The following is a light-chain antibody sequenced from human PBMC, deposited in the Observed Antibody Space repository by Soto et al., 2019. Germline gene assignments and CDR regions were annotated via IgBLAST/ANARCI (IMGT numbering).Light chain of an antibody. Sequence: DIQMTQSPSTLSASVGDRVTITCRAGQGSSVDLACYQQKPRKAPKRLIYSASSLQSGVPSRLSGGGSGTEFTLTISSLQPEDFASYYCLQYYSYPRSFGQGTRVEVK. J-gene: IGKJ1*01. V-gene: IGKV1-17*01. CDR2: SAS. CDR3: LQYYSYPRS. CDR1: QGSSVD.